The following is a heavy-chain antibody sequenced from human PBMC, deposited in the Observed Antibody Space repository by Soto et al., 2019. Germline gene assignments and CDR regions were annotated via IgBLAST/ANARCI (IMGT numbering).Heavy chain of an antibody. J-gene: IGHJ4*02. CDR1: GFTFNIYG. Sequence: QAGWSLRLSCAASGFTFNIYGMHWVRQAPDKGLEWVALISYDGSNQYYADSVKGRFTISRDNSKNTLFLQMNSLRADDTAVYYCAKDQASGQGSFDSWGQGTLVTVSS. CDR3: AKDQASGQGSFDS. CDR2: ISYDGSNQ. V-gene: IGHV3-30*18.